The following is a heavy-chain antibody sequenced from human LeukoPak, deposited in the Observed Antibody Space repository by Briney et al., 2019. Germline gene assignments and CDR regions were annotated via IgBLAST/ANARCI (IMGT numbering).Heavy chain of an antibody. D-gene: IGHD3-10*01. Sequence: SETLSLTCTVSGGSISSYYWSWIRQPPGKGLEWIGYIYYSGSTNYNPSLKSRVTMSVDTSKNQFSLKLSSVTAADTAVYYCARYGSGSYGPPYFDYWGQGTLVTVSS. J-gene: IGHJ4*02. V-gene: IGHV4-59*12. CDR3: ARYGSGSYGPPYFDY. CDR2: IYYSGST. CDR1: GGSISSYY.